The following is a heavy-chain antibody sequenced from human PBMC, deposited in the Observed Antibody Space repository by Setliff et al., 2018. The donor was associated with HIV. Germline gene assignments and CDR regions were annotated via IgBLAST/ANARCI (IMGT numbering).Heavy chain of an antibody. CDR2: VHQYGST. J-gene: IGHJ2*01. Sequence: TSETLSLTCNISGGSISSSNYWGWVRQTPGKGLEWIGTVHQYGSTYYNPSLQSRATVFVDKSLNQVSLRLKSVTAADTAIYFCSRPMWGPAGDHGTGFYFALWGRGSQVTVSS. CDR3: SRPMWGPAGDHGTGFYFAL. V-gene: IGHV4-39*01. CDR1: GGSISSSNY. D-gene: IGHD3-10*01.